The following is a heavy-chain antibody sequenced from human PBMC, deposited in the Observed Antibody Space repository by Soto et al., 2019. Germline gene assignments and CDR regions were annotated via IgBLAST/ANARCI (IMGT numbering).Heavy chain of an antibody. Sequence: QVQLQESGPGLVKPSQTLSLTCTVSGGSISSGGYYWSWIRQHPGKGLEWIGYIYYSGSTSYNPSLKSRVTISVDTSKSQFSLKLNSVTAADTAVYYCARSSTSANYFDYWGQGTLVTVSS. V-gene: IGHV4-31*03. D-gene: IGHD2-2*01. CDR2: IYYSGST. CDR1: GGSISSGGYY. CDR3: ARSSTSANYFDY. J-gene: IGHJ4*02.